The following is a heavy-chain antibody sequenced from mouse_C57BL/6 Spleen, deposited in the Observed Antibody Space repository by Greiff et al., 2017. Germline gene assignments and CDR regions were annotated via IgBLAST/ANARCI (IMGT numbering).Heavy chain of an antibody. D-gene: IGHD4-1*01. CDR2: ISSGGDYF. CDR1: GFTFSSYA. J-gene: IGHJ2*01. CDR3: ARGETGTGRICFEY. Sequence: EVQGVESGEGLVKPGGSLTLSCAASGFTFSSYAMSWVRQTPEKRLEWVAYISSGGDYFYYADNVKGRFTISRDNTRNTLYLQMSSLKSEDTAMYYCARGETGTGRICFEYWGQGTTLTVSS. V-gene: IGHV5S21*01.